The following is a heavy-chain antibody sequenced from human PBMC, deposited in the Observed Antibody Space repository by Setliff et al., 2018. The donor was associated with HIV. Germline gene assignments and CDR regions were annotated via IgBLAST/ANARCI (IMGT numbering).Heavy chain of an antibody. CDR2: VNPNSGDA. V-gene: IGHV1-2*02. J-gene: IGHJ6*02. Sequence: SVKVSCKASGYTFTGHYLHWVRQAPGQGLEWLGWVNPNSGDAIYAQNFQGRVTMTRDTSINAAYMELRGLRSDETAVYYCARNFGLRPSGKYYYYYGMDIWGQGTTVTVSS. CDR1: GYTFTGHY. CDR3: ARNFGLRPSGKYYYYYGMDI. D-gene: IGHD3-10*01.